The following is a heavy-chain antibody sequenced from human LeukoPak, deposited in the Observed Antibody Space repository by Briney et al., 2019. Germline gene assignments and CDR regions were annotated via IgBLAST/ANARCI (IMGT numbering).Heavy chain of an antibody. CDR3: AKSPPTVTRNYYYYGMDV. V-gene: IGHV3-23*01. J-gene: IGHJ6*02. CDR2: ISGSGGST. CDR1: GFSFNNYE. D-gene: IGHD4-17*01. Sequence: GGSLRLSCAASGFSFNNYEMNWVRQAPGKGLEWVSAISGSGGSTYYADSVKGRFTISRDNSKNTLYLQMNSLRAEDAAVYYCAKSPPTVTRNYYYYGMDVWGQGTTVTVSS.